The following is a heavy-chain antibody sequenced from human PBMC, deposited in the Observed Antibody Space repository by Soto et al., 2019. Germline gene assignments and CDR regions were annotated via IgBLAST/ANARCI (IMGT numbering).Heavy chain of an antibody. CDR2: IGRNGDST. V-gene: IGHV3-64*01. Sequence: GGSLRISCAASGFIFSSYAMHWVRQAPGKGLEYVSAIGRNGDSTYYANSVRGRFTISRDNSKNTLYLQMGSLRAEDMGVYYCAKTRYSGNDLTELLDIRGQGTMVTVSS. CDR1: GFIFSSYA. J-gene: IGHJ3*02. CDR3: AKTRYSGNDLTELLDI. D-gene: IGHD1-1*01.